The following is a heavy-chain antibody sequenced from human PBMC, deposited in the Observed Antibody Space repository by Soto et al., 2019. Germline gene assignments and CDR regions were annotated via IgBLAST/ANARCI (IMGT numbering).Heavy chain of an antibody. CDR3: AKNGQPPYYYYGLDV. Sequence: SETLSLTCTVSGDSISAYSWSWARQPPGKGLEWIGNIHYNGNTKYNPSLKSRVTMSLDTSKNQFSLRLISVTAADTAVYYCAKNGQPPYYYYGLDVWGQGTKVTVSS. J-gene: IGHJ6*02. D-gene: IGHD2-8*01. V-gene: IGHV4-59*01. CDR1: GDSISAYS. CDR2: IHYNGNT.